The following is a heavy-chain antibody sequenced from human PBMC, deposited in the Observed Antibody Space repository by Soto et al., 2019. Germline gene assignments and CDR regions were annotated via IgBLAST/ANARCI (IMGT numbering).Heavy chain of an antibody. D-gene: IGHD6-13*01. V-gene: IGHV1-18*04. CDR3: ARKGGSWYQSPKNHFDY. J-gene: IGHJ4*02. CDR2: ISAYNGNT. Sequence: ASVKVSCKASGYTFTSYGISWVRQAPGQGLEWMGWISAYNGNTNYAQKLQGRVTMTTDTSTSTAYMELRSLRSDDTAAYYCARKGGSWYQSPKNHFDYWGQGTLVTVSS. CDR1: GYTFTSYG.